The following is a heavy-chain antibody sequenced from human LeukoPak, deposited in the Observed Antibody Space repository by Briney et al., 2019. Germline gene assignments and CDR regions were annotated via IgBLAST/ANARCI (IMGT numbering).Heavy chain of an antibody. Sequence: GASVKVSCKASGYTFTSYDINWVRQATGQGLEWMGWMNPNSGNTGYAQKFQGRVTMTRNTSISTAYMELRSLRSDDTAVYYCARDLYCTGGVCYSARPFDYWGQGTLVTVSS. CDR1: GYTFTSYD. CDR3: ARDLYCTGGVCYSARPFDY. J-gene: IGHJ4*02. V-gene: IGHV1-8*01. CDR2: MNPNSGNT. D-gene: IGHD2-8*02.